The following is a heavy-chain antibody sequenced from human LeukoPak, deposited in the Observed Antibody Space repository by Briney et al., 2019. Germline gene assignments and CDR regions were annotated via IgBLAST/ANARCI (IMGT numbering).Heavy chain of an antibody. V-gene: IGHV3-23*01. CDR2: ISGSSGST. Sequence: VESLRLSCAASGFTFSSYAMSWVRQAPGKGLEWVSGISGSSGSTYYADSVKGRFTISRDSSKNTLYLQMNSLRAEDAAVYYCVKGRGQWLVPFDYWGQGTLVTVSS. D-gene: IGHD6-19*01. CDR3: VKGRGQWLVPFDY. CDR1: GFTFSSYA. J-gene: IGHJ4*02.